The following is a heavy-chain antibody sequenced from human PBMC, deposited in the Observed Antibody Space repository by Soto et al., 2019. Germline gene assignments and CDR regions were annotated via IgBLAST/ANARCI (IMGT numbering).Heavy chain of an antibody. CDR2: IYSGGST. CDR3: ARDRRSSGWYKDFDI. CDR1: GFTVSSNY. Sequence: GGSLRLACAASGFTVSSNYMSGVRQAPGKGLEWVSVIYSGGSTYYADSLKGRFTISRDNSKNTLYLQMNSLRAEDTAVYYCARDRRSSGWYKDFDIWGQGTMVTVSS. J-gene: IGHJ3*02. D-gene: IGHD6-19*01. V-gene: IGHV3-53*01.